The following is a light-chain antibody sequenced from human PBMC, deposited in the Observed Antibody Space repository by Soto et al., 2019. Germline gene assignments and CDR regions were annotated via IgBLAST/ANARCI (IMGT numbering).Light chain of an antibody. Sequence: DIQMTQSPSSLSASAGDRVTITCRASQNISVYLNWYQQKPGKAPNLLIYSSSILQPGVPSRFSGSGSGTHFALTITSLLPEDFATYYCQQSYKKKAFGEGTKVDIK. CDR3: QQSYKKKA. J-gene: IGKJ1*01. V-gene: IGKV1-39*01. CDR2: SSS. CDR1: QNISVY.